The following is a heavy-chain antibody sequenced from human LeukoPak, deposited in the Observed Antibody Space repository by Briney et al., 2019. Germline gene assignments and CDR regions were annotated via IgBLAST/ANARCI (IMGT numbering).Heavy chain of an antibody. D-gene: IGHD3-22*01. V-gene: IGHV3-23*01. CDR2: ISPSGDRT. Sequence: GGSLRLSCAASGFSFSNYAMSWARQAPGKGLEWVSFISPSGDRTSNADSVEGRFTISRDNPRDTLYLQMNSLRDEDTAGYYCAIMHGYYDGSGYWVQWGQGTLVTVSS. CDR3: AIMHGYYDGSGYWVQ. J-gene: IGHJ4*02. CDR1: GFSFSNYA.